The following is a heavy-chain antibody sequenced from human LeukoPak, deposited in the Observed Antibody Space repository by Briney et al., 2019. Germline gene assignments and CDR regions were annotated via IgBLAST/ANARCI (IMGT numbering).Heavy chain of an antibody. CDR2: INHSGST. D-gene: IGHD6-13*01. CDR1: GGSFSGYY. J-gene: IGHJ6*02. CDR3: ARNIAAPQGMDV. V-gene: IGHV4-34*01. Sequence: PSETLSLTCAVYGGSFSGYYWSWIRQPPGKGLEWIGEINHSGSTNYNPSLKSRVTISVDTSKNQFSLKLSSVTAADTAVYYCARNIAAPQGMDVWGQGTTVTVSS.